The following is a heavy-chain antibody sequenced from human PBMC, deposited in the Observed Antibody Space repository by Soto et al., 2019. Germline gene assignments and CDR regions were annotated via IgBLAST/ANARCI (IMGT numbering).Heavy chain of an antibody. J-gene: IGHJ4*02. CDR2: INNSGST. CDR3: ARGPAADY. D-gene: IGHD6-13*01. Sequence: TLSLTCPFAGVPFIRLNLYRSWIRQDTGKGMEWIGEINNSGSTNYNTSLKSRVTISVDTSKNQFSLKMSSVTAADTAVYYCARGPAADYWGQGTLVTVSS. V-gene: IGHV4-34*01. CDR1: GVPFIRLNLY.